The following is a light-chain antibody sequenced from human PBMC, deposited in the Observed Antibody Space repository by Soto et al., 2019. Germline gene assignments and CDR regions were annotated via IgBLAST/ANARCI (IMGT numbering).Light chain of an antibody. V-gene: IGKV1-5*03. CDR3: EDYSSSSGRT. CDR2: QAS. Sequence: DIQMTQSPSTLSASVGDRVTITCRASQSISSWLAWYQQKPGKAPKLLIFQASSLKSGVPSTCSGSGSATEYTLTISSLQPDDFATDCCEDYSSSSGRTFGGGTKVEIK. CDR1: QSISSW. J-gene: IGKJ4*01.